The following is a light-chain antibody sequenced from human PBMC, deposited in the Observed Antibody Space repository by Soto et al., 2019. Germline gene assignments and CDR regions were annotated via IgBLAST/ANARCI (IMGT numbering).Light chain of an antibody. J-gene: IGLJ2*01. CDR1: SGDIGSYDR. CDR3: CSFGRSGTI. Sequence: QSVLTRPASVSGSPGQSITISCNGTSGDIGSYDRLSWYQQHPGKAPKLMIYEVTKRPSGVSNRFSGSKSANTASLTISGLQVEDDADYYCCSFGRSGTIFGGGTKLTVL. V-gene: IGLV2-23*02. CDR2: EVT.